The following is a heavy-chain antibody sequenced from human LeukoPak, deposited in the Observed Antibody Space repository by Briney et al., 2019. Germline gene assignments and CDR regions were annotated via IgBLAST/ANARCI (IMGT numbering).Heavy chain of an antibody. CDR2: ISATGAAI. Sequence: GGSLRLSCTASGITFSSFEMNWVRQAPGKGLEWISYISATGAAIDYADSVKGRFTISRDNAKNSVFLQMSSLRAEDTAVYYCARLWGFKDTRYWGQGTLVTVSS. D-gene: IGHD3-16*01. V-gene: IGHV3-48*03. CDR1: GITFSSFE. CDR3: ARLWGFKDTRY. J-gene: IGHJ4*02.